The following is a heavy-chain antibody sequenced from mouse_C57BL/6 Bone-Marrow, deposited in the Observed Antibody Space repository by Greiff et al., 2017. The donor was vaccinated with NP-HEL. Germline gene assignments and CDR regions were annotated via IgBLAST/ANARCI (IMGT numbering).Heavy chain of an antibody. J-gene: IGHJ1*03. Sequence: VQLRQSGAELVKPGASVKLSCKASGYTFTEYTIHWVKQRSGQGLEWIGWFYPGSGSIKYNEKFKDKATLTADKSSSTVYMELSRLTAEDSAVYFWSRHAAVTTVEGWYFDVWGTGTTVTVSS. CDR3: SRHAAVTTVEGWYFDV. D-gene: IGHD1-1*01. CDR2: FYPGSGSI. CDR1: GYTFTEYT. V-gene: IGHV1-62-2*01.